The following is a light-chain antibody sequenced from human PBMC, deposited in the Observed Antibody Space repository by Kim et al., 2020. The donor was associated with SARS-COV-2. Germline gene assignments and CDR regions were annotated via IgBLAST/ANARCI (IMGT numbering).Light chain of an antibody. CDR3: NSRDSSGNHRNVV. CDR2: GKN. CDR1: SLRSYY. V-gene: IGLV3-19*01. Sequence: SSELTQDPAVSVALGQTVRITCQGDSLRSYYASWYQQKPGQAPVLVIYGKNNRPSGIPDRFSGSSSGNTASLTITGAQAEDEADYYCNSRDSSGNHRNVVFGGGTQLTV. J-gene: IGLJ2*01.